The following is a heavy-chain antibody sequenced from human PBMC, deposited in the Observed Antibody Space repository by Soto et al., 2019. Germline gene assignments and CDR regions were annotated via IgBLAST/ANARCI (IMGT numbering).Heavy chain of an antibody. CDR3: ARGAGLAADGMVYYYGMDV. J-gene: IGHJ6*02. CDR2: IIPMFGTA. CDR1: GGTFSSDA. D-gene: IGHD6-13*01. Sequence: QVQLVQSGAEVKKPGSSVKVSCKASGGTFSSDAISWVRQAPGQGLEWMGGIIPMFGTANYAQKFQDKVTTTADXSXXXAXXGLSSLKSEDTAVYYCARGAGLAADGMVYYYGMDVWGQGTTVTVSS. V-gene: IGHV1-69*12.